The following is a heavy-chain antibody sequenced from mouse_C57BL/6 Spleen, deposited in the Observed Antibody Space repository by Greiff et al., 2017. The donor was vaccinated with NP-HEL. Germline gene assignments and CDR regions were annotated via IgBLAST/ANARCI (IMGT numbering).Heavy chain of an antibody. J-gene: IGHJ4*01. Sequence: EVHLVESGGGLVKPGGSLKLSCAASGFTFSSYAMSWVRQTPEKRLEWVATISDGGSYTYYPDNVKGRFTISRDNAKNNLYLQMSHLKSEDTAMYYCARRGYYYGSSYHAMDYWGQGTSVTVSS. CDR1: GFTFSSYA. CDR2: ISDGGSYT. D-gene: IGHD1-1*01. CDR3: ARRGYYYGSSYHAMDY. V-gene: IGHV5-4*01.